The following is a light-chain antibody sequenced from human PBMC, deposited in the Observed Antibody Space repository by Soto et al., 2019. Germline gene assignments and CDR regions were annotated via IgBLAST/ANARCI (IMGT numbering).Light chain of an antibody. CDR1: QSVSSSY. CDR2: GAS. CDR3: QQYGSSPWT. J-gene: IGKJ1*01. Sequence: EIVLTQSPVTQSLSSAQIATLSCXXSQSVSSSYLAWYQQKPGQAPRLLIYGASSRATGIPDRFSGSGSGTDFTLTISRLEPEDFAVYYCQQYGSSPWTFGQGTKVDI. V-gene: IGKV3-20*01.